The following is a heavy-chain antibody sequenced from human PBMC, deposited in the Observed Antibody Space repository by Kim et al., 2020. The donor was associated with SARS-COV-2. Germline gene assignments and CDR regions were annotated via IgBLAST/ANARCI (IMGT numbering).Heavy chain of an antibody. J-gene: IGHJ4*02. CDR2: ITSTGNNR. V-gene: IGHV3-48*01. CDR1: GFTFTPYS. D-gene: IGHD2-2*01. CDR3: ARAVEGHFDV. Sequence: GGSLRLSCAASGFTFTPYSMNWVRQAPGGGLEWVSYITSTGNNRKSTDSVKGRFTISRDNSKSTVYLQMNSLRAEDTALYFCARAVEGHFDVWGQGTPVTVSS.